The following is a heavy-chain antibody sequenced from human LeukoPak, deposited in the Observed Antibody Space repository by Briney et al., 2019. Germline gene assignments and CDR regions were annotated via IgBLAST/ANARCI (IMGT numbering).Heavy chain of an antibody. CDR3: AKGTYSNYCYGMDV. Sequence: GGSLRLSCAASGFTFSSYAMSWVRQVPGKGLEWVSVISGNGGSTYYADSAKGRFTISRDNSKNTLYLQMNSLRAEDTAVYFCAKGTYSNYCYGMDVWGQGTTVTVSS. CDR2: ISGNGGST. D-gene: IGHD4-11*01. V-gene: IGHV3-23*01. CDR1: GFTFSSYA. J-gene: IGHJ6*02.